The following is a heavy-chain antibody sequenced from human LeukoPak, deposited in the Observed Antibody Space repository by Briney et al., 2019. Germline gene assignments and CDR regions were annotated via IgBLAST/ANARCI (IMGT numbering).Heavy chain of an antibody. CDR2: IRYDGSNK. CDR3: AKADYGDSGDAFDI. J-gene: IGHJ3*02. V-gene: IGHV3-30*02. CDR1: GFTFSSYG. D-gene: IGHD4-17*01. Sequence: WGSLRLSCAASGFTFSSYGMHWVRQAPGKGLEWVAFIRYDGSNKYYADSVKGRFTISRDNSKNTLYLQMNSLRAEHTAVYYCAKADYGDSGDAFDIWGQGTMVTVSS.